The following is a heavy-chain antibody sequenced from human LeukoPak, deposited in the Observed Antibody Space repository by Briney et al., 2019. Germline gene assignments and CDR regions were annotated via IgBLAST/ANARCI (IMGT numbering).Heavy chain of an antibody. CDR1: GFTLSSYA. CDR2: ISGSGGST. CDR3: AKGNIVVVRDYYFAY. V-gene: IGHV3-23*01. J-gene: IGHJ4*02. Sequence: GGSLRLSCAASGFTLSSYAMSWVRQAPGKGLEGVSAISGSGGSTYCADSVKGRFTISRDNSKNTLYLQMNSLRAEDTAVYYCAKGNIVVVRDYYFAYWGQGPLVTVSS. D-gene: IGHD2-21*01.